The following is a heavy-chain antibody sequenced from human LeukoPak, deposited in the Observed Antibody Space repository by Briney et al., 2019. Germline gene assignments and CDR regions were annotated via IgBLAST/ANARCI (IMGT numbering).Heavy chain of an antibody. V-gene: IGHV3-74*01. Sequence: GGSLRLSCAASGFTFSSYWMHWVRQAPGKGPVWVSHINTDGSSTSYADSVKGRFTISRDNAKNTLYLQMNSLRAEDTAVYYCARGDYAYYYYYYMDVWGKGTTVTVSS. J-gene: IGHJ6*03. CDR2: INTDGSST. CDR3: ARGDYAYYYYYYMDV. CDR1: GFTFSSYW. D-gene: IGHD4-17*01.